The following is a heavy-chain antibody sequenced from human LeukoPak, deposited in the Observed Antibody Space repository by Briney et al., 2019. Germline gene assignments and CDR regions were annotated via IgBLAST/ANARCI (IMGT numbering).Heavy chain of an antibody. CDR2: INPNSGGT. D-gene: IGHD3-22*01. V-gene: IGHV1-2*02. CDR1: GYTFTGYY. J-gene: IGHJ3*02. Sequence: ASVKVSCKACGYTFTGYYMHWVRLAPGQGLEWMGWINPNSGGTNYAQKFQGRVTMTRDTSISTAYMELSRLRSDDTAVYYCARSYDSSGYYPDAFDIWGQGTMVTVSS. CDR3: ARSYDSSGYYPDAFDI.